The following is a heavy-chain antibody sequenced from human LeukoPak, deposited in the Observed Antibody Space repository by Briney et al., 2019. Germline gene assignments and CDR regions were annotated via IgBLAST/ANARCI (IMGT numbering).Heavy chain of an antibody. CDR1: GFTFSNCY. CDR2: ISSGSSYI. D-gene: IGHD6-19*01. Sequence: GGSLRLSCAASGFTFSNCYMNWVRQAPGKGLEWVSSISSGSSYIYYADSLKGRFTISGDNAQNSLYLQMNSLRAEDTAVYYCATGVRGYNSALDYWGQGTLVTVSP. J-gene: IGHJ4*02. V-gene: IGHV3-21*01. CDR3: ATGVRGYNSALDY.